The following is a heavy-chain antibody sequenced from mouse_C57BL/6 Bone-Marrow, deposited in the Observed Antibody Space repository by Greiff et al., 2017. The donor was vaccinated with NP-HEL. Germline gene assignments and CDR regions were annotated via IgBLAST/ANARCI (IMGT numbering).Heavy chain of an antibody. J-gene: IGHJ2*01. CDR3: ARLFDD. V-gene: IGHV1-80*01. CDR2: IYPGDGDT. CDR1: GYAFSSYW. Sequence: LQQSGASVKISCKASGYAFSSYWMTWVKQRPGKGLEWIGQIYPGDGDTNYNGKFKGKATLTADKSSSTAYMQLSSLTSEDSAVYFCARLFDDWGQGTTLTVSS.